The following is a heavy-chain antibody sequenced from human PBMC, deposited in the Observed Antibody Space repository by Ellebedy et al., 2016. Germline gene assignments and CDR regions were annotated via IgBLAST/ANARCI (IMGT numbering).Heavy chain of an antibody. CDR1: GGRFSSYI. Sequence: SVKVSCXASGGRFSSYIISWVRQAPGQGLEWMGRIIPIPGIANYAQKFQGRVTITADRLTSTAYMELSSLRSEDTAMYYCARRLDLGHRSGYYRGDVFDIWGQGTMVTVSS. J-gene: IGHJ3*02. CDR3: ARRLDLGHRSGYYRGDVFDI. V-gene: IGHV1-69*02. CDR2: IIPIPGIA. D-gene: IGHD3-22*01.